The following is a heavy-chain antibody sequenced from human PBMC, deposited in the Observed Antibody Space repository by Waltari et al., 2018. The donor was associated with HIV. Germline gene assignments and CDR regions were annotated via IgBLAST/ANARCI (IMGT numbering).Heavy chain of an antibody. D-gene: IGHD3-10*01. CDR1: GGTFSSYA. Sequence: QVQLVQSGAEVKKPGSSVKVSCKASGGTFSSYAISWVRQAPGQGLEWMGGIIPIFGTANYAQKFQGRVTITADKSTSTAYMELSSLRSEDTAVYYCARSVITMVQGHSPYHAFDIWGQGTMVTVSS. V-gene: IGHV1-69*06. CDR2: IIPIFGTA. J-gene: IGHJ3*02. CDR3: ARSVITMVQGHSPYHAFDI.